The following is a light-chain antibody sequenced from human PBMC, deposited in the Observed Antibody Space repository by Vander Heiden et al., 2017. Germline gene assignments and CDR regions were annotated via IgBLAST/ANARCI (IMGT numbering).Light chain of an antibody. J-gene: IGLJ1*01. Sequence: QSALTQPASVSGSPGQSITISCTGTSSDVGGYNYVSWYQQHPGKAPKLMIYEVSNRPSGVSNRFSGSKSGNTASLTISGLQAEDEADYYYSSYTSSSTLGRLYVFGTGTKVTVL. CDR3: SSYTSSSTLGRLYV. CDR2: EVS. V-gene: IGLV2-14*01. CDR1: SSDVGGYNY.